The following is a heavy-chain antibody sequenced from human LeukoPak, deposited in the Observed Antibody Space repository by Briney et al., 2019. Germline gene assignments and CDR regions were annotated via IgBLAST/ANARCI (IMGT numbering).Heavy chain of an antibody. J-gene: IGHJ5*01. CDR2: ISAGGGGT. CDR1: GFTFGSHA. CDR3: VKTFQYSSNWYDY. Sequence: GGSLRLSCATSGFTFGSHAMSWVRQAPGKGLEWVSSISAGGGGTSYADSVKGRIIISRDNSKNTVYLQMNSLRAEDTAVYFCVKTFQYSSNWYDYWGQGTLVTVSS. D-gene: IGHD6-6*01. V-gene: IGHV3-23*01.